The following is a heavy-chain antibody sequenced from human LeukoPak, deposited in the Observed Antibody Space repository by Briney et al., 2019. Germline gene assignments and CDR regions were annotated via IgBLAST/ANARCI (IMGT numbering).Heavy chain of an antibody. CDR3: ARHSRSGYSGYENALDI. J-gene: IGHJ3*02. CDR1: GGSISSSSFY. D-gene: IGHD5-12*01. CDR2: IYYSGNT. V-gene: IGHV4-39*01. Sequence: PSETLSLTCTVSGGSISSSSFYWGWIRQPPGKGPEWIGSIYYSGNTYYNPSLKSRVTISVDTSKNQFSLKLTSVTAADTAVYYCARHSRSGYSGYENALDIWGQGTMVTVSS.